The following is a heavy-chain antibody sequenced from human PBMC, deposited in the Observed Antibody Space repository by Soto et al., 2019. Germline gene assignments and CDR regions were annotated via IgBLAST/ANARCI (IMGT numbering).Heavy chain of an antibody. CDR1: GYTFTSYA. CDR2: INAGNGNT. Sequence: ASVKVSCKASGYTFTSYAMHWVRQAPGQRLEWMGWINAGNGNTKYSQKFQGRVTITRDTSASTAYMELSSLRSEDTAVYYCAREGYCSSTSCPENWFDPWGQGTLLTVSS. J-gene: IGHJ5*02. CDR3: AREGYCSSTSCPENWFDP. V-gene: IGHV1-3*01. D-gene: IGHD2-2*01.